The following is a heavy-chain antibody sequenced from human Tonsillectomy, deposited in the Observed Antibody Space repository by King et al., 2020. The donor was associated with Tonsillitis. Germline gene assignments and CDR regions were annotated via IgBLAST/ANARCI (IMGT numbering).Heavy chain of an antibody. J-gene: IGHJ4*02. Sequence: VQLVESGGGLVQPGGSLRLSCAASGFTFSNYAMSWVRQAPGKGLEWVSDISDSGDKTFYTDSVKGRFTISRDNSNNTLYLLMSTLRAEDTALYYCAKVVDPPMVKYFEYWGQGSLVTVSS. D-gene: IGHD5-18*01. CDR1: GFTFSNYA. CDR2: ISDSGDKT. V-gene: IGHV3-23*04. CDR3: AKVVDPPMVKYFEY.